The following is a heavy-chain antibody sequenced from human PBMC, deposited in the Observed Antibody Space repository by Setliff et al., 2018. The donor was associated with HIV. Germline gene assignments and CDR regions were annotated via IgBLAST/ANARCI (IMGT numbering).Heavy chain of an antibody. J-gene: IGHJ4*02. CDR3: ARGHSGNDY. CDR1: GYTFTNYD. CDR2: MNPNSGNT. Sequence: ASVKVSCKASGYTFTNYDINWVRQATGQGLGWMGRMNPNSGNTEYAQQFQGRVTMTRNTSISTAYMELSSLRSEDTAIYYCARGHSGNDYWGQGTLVTVSS. V-gene: IGHV1-8*02. D-gene: IGHD1-1*01.